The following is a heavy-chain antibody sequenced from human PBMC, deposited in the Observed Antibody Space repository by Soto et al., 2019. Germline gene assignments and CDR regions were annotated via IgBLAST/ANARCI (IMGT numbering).Heavy chain of an antibody. J-gene: IGHJ4*02. CDR3: ARSFYGDNVDS. D-gene: IGHD4-17*01. CDR1: GYTFTSYD. Sequence: QVQLVQSGAEVKKPGASVKVSCKASGYTFTSYDINWVRQATGQGLEWMGWMNPNSGNTGYAQKFQGRVTMTRNTSINTANIKQTSVRSEDTAVYYCARSFYGDNVDSWGQGTQVAVSS. CDR2: MNPNSGNT. V-gene: IGHV1-8*01.